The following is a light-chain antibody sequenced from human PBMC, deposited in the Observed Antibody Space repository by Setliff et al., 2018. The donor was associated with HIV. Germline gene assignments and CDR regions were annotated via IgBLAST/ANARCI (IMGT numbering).Light chain of an antibody. CDR1: SNDVGGYNY. CDR2: EVS. J-gene: IGLJ1*01. V-gene: IGLV2-14*01. Sequence: QSVLTQPAPVSGSPGQSITISCTGSSNDVGGYNYVSWYQQRPGKAPKLMISEVSNRPSGVSNRFSGSKSGNTASLTISGLQAEDEADYYCSSYTSGSTRVFGTGTKVTVL. CDR3: SSYTSGSTRV.